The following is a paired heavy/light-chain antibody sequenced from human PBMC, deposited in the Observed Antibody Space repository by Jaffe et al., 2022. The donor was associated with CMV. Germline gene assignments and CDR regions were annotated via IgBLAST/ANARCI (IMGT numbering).Light chain of an antibody. V-gene: IGKV3-20*01. J-gene: IGKJ1*01. Sequence: EIVLTQSPGTLSLSPGERATLSCRASQSVSSSYLAWYQQKPGQAPRLLIYGASSRATGIPDRFSGSGSGTDFTLTISRLEPEDFAVFYCQQYGSSPPWTFGQGTKVEIK. CDR1: QSVSSSY. CDR2: GAS. CDR3: QQYGSSPPWT.
Heavy chain of an antibody. D-gene: IGHD3-22*01. CDR1: GFSLSNARMG. CDR2: IFSNDEK. J-gene: IGHJ3*02. CDR3: ARTLNYYYDSSGYPLGAFDI. V-gene: IGHV2-26*01. Sequence: QVTLKESGPVLVKPTETLTLTCTVSGFSLSNARMGVSWIRQPPGKALEWLAHIFSNDEKSYSTSLKSRLTISKDTSKSQVVLTMTNMDPVDTATYYCARTLNYYYDSSGYPLGAFDIWGQGTMVTVSS.